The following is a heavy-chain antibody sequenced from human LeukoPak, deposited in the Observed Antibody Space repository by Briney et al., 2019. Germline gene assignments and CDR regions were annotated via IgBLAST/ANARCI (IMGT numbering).Heavy chain of an antibody. D-gene: IGHD3-10*01. CDR1: GFSVSSNY. V-gene: IGHV3-53*01. CDR3: ARANHYGAFDY. J-gene: IGHJ4*02. Sequence: GGSLRLSCAASGFSVSSNYMSWVRQAPGEGLEWVSVIYSGGSKYYADSVKGRLTISRDNSKNTVYLQMNSLRAEDTAVYYCARANHYGAFDYWGQGTLVTVSS. CDR2: IYSGGSK.